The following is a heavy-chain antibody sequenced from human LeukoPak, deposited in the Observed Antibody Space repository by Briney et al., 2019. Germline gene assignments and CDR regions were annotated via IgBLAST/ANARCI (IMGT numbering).Heavy chain of an antibody. CDR3: ARWYYGSWDY. V-gene: IGHV4-34*01. CDR1: GGSFSGYY. D-gene: IGHD3-10*01. Sequence: SETLSLTCAVYGGSFSGYYWSWIRQPPGKGLEWIGEINHSGSTNYNPSLKSRVTISVDTSKNQFSLKLSSVTAADTAVYYCARWYYGSWDYWGQGTLVTVSS. CDR2: INHSGST. J-gene: IGHJ4*02.